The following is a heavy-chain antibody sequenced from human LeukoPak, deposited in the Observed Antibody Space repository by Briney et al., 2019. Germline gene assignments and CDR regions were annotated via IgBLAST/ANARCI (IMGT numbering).Heavy chain of an antibody. CDR1: GFTFDDYA. J-gene: IGHJ4*02. Sequence: GGSLRLSCAASGFTFDDYAMHWVRQAPGKGLEWVSGISWNSGSIGYADSVKGRFTIPRDNAKNSLYLQMNSLRAEDTALYYCAKDSRRYYDSSGYLLTGFDYWGQGTLVTVSS. CDR3: AKDSRRYYDSSGYLLTGFDY. V-gene: IGHV3-9*01. D-gene: IGHD3-22*01. CDR2: ISWNSGSI.